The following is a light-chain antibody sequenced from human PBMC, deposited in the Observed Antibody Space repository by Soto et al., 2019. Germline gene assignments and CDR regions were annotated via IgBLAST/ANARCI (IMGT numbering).Light chain of an antibody. V-gene: IGKV1-33*01. J-gene: IGKJ1*01. CDR1: QDISNY. CDR2: DAS. Sequence: DIQMTQSPSFLSASVGDRVTITCQASQDISNYLNWYQQKPGKAPKLLIYDASNLETGVPSRFSGSGSGTDFTFTISSLQPEDIATYYCQQYDNLPTFGQGTKV. CDR3: QQYDNLPT.